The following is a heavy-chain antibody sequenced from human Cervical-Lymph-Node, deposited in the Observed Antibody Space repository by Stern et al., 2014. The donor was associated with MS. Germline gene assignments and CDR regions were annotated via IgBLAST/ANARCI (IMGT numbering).Heavy chain of an antibody. CDR3: ARILYDGAYRGDY. CDR2: IFPNDER. V-gene: IGHV2-26*01. CDR1: GFSLSNGRMG. J-gene: IGHJ4*02. Sequence: ESGPVLVKPTETLMLTCTVSGFSLSNGRMGVSWIRQPPGKALEWLAHIFPNDERSYSTSLKSRLTISKDTSRSQVVLTMTNMDPVDTATYFCARILYDGAYRGDYWGQGILVTVSS. D-gene: IGHD3-10*01.